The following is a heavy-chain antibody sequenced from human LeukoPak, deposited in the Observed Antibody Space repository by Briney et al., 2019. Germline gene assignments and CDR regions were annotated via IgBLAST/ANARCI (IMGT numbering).Heavy chain of an antibody. J-gene: IGHJ5*02. CDR3: ARSRDYSYNCFDP. D-gene: IGHD4-11*01. CDR2: IYPGDSDT. CDR1: GYSFTSYW. V-gene: IGHV5-51*01. Sequence: GESLKISCKGSGYSFTSYWIGWVRQLPGKGLEGMGIIYPGDSDTRYSPSFQGQVTISADKSINTASLQWSSLKASDTAMYYCARSRDYSYNCFDPWGQGPLVTVSS.